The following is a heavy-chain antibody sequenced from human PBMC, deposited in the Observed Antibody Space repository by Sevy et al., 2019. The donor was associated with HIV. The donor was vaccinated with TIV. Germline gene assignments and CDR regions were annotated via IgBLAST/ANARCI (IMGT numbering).Heavy chain of an antibody. Sequence: GGSLRLSCAASGFTFSSNWMSWVRQAPGKGLEWVANIKQDGSEIYYVDSVKGRFTISRDNAKNSLYLQRSSLRAEDTAVYYCARERGISFIVGATTGAFDIGGQGTMVTVSS. CDR2: IKQDGSEI. V-gene: IGHV3-7*01. D-gene: IGHD1-26*01. J-gene: IGHJ3*02. CDR1: GFTFSSNW. CDR3: ARERGISFIVGATTGAFDI.